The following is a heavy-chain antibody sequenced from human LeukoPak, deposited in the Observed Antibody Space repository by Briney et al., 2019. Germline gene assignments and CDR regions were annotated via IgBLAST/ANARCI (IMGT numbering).Heavy chain of an antibody. CDR1: GFTFSSYA. V-gene: IGHV3-23*01. CDR2: ISGSGGST. J-gene: IGHJ4*02. Sequence: GSLRLSCAASGFTFSSYAMSWVRQAPGKGLEWVSAISGSGGSTYYADSVKGRFTISRDNSKNTLYLQMNSLRAEDTAVYYCAKGDDILTTSILFPDYWGQGTLVTVSS. CDR3: AKGDDILTTSILFPDY. D-gene: IGHD3-9*01.